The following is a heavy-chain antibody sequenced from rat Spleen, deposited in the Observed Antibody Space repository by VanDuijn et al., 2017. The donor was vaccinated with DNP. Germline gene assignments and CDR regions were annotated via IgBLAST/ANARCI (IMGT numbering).Heavy chain of an antibody. CDR3: AREGITMMVDY. CDR2: ISPSGGST. D-gene: IGHD1-12*02. CDR1: GITFSDHN. Sequence: EVQLVESGGGLVQPGRSLKLSCVVSGITFSDHNMAWVRQTPTKGLEWVASISPSGGSTYYRDSVKGRFTVSRDNAKSTLYLQMDSLRSEDTATYYCAREGITMMVDYWGQGVMVTVSS. J-gene: IGHJ2*01. V-gene: IGHV5-25*01.